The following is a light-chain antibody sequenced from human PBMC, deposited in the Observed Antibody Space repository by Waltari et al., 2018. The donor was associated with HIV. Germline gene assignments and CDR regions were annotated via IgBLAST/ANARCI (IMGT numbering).Light chain of an antibody. CDR1: SSNIGTYS. Sequence: QSVLTQPPSASGTPGQRVTISCSGGSSNIGTYSVNWYQQVPGTAPKLLIYNNNQWPSGVPDRFSGSKSGTSASLAISGLQSEDEAEYYCATWEHRLNGPIFGGGTRLTVL. CDR3: ATWEHRLNGPI. V-gene: IGLV1-44*01. CDR2: NNN. J-gene: IGLJ2*01.